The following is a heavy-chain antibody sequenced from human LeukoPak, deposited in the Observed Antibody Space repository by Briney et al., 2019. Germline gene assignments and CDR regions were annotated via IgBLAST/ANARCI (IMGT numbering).Heavy chain of an antibody. D-gene: IGHD2-2*01. Sequence: GRSLRLSCAASGFTFDDYAMHWVRHAPGEGLEWVSGISWKSGSIVYAGSVKGRFTISRDNAKNSLYLQMNSLRAEDTALYYCAKTSRRYCSSTSCSPIDYWGQGTLVTVSS. CDR3: AKTSRRYCSSTSCSPIDY. CDR2: ISWKSGSI. CDR1: GFTFDDYA. V-gene: IGHV3-9*01. J-gene: IGHJ4*02.